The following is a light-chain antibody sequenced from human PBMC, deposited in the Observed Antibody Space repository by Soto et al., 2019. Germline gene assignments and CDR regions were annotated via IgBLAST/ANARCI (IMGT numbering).Light chain of an antibody. CDR2: EVS. CDR3: SSYTSSSTLV. Sequence: QSVLTQPASVSGSPGQSITISCIGTRSDIGGYNYVSWHQQHPGKAPKLMIYEVSNRPSGVSNRFSGSKSGNTASLTISGLQAEDEADYYCSSYTSSSTLVFGTGTKVTVL. CDR1: RSDIGGYNY. V-gene: IGLV2-14*01. J-gene: IGLJ1*01.